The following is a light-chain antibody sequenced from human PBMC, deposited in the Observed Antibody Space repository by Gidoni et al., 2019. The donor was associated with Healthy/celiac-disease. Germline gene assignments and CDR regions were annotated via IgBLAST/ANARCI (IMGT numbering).Light chain of an antibody. CDR2: SNN. Sequence: QSVLTQHPSASGTPGQRVTISCSGSSSTIGSNTVNWYQQLPGTAPKLLIYSNNQRPSGVPDRFSGSKSGTSASLAISGLQSEDEADYYCAAWDDSLNGPYVFGTGTKVTVL. V-gene: IGLV1-44*01. CDR1: SSTIGSNT. CDR3: AAWDDSLNGPYV. J-gene: IGLJ1*01.